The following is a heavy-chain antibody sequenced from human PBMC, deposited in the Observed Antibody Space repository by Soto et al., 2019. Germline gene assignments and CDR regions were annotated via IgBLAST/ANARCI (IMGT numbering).Heavy chain of an antibody. CDR3: ASDIGYCSGGSCTNNNYYYYYYMDV. Sequence: EVQLVESGGGLVKPGGSLRLSCAASGYTFSSYSMNWIRQAPWKGLEWVSSISSSSSYIYYADSVKGRFTISRDNAKNSLYLQIKSLRGEDTAVYYCASDIGYCSGGSCTNNNYYYYYYMDVWGKGTTVTVSS. V-gene: IGHV3-21*01. J-gene: IGHJ6*03. CDR1: GYTFSSYS. D-gene: IGHD2-15*01. CDR2: ISSSSSYI.